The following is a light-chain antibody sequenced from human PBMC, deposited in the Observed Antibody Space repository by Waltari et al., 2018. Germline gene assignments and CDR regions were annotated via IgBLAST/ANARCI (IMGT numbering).Light chain of an antibody. J-gene: IGKJ1*01. V-gene: IGKV1-5*03. CDR2: KAS. CDR1: QSISTW. CDR3: QQYPSYPWT. Sequence: DIQMTQSPSTLSASVGDRVTITCRASQSISTWLAWYQQKPGKVPKLLIYKASSLESGVPSWFSGSGSGTEFTLTISSLQPDDFATYYCQQYPSYPWTFGQGTKVEI.